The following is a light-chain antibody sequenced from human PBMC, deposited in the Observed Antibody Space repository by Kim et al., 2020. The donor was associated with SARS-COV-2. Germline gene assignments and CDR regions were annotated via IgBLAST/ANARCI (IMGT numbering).Light chain of an antibody. CDR3: QQYGRPPLT. J-gene: IGKJ4*01. CDR1: QTVISSS. Sequence: IVLTQSPGTLSLSPGERTTLSCRASQTVISSSLAWYQQKPGQAPRLLIYGASSRATGVPDRFSGGGSGTDFTLTISSLETEDIAVYFCQQYGRPPLTFGGGTKVDIK. V-gene: IGKV3-20*01. CDR2: GAS.